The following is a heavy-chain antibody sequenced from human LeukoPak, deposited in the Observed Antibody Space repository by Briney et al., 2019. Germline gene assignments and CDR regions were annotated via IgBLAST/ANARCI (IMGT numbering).Heavy chain of an antibody. J-gene: IGHJ3*02. D-gene: IGHD2-21*02. CDR2: ILYDGSNK. CDR3: ARDPCGGDCYAFDI. Sequence: GGSLRLSCAASGFTFSSYGMHWVRQAPGKGLEWVAVILYDGSNKYYADSVKGRFTISRDNSKNTLYLQMNSLRAEDTAVYYCARDPCGGDCYAFDIWGQGTMVTVSS. CDR1: GFTFSSYG. V-gene: IGHV3-33*01.